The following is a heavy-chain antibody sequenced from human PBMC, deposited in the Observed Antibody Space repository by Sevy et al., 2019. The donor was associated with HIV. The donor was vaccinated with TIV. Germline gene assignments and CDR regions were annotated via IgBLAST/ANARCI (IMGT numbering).Heavy chain of an antibody. J-gene: IGHJ2*01. CDR2: IYSTGST. CDR1: GGSISRSSYY. D-gene: IGHD6-19*01. Sequence: SETLSLTCTVSGGSISRSSYYWGWIRQPPGKGLEWIGSIYSTGSTSYNPSLKSRVTLSADTSKNQFSLKLDAASAADTAVYYCATPRGSDWYEGTGGYFDLWGRGALVTVSS. V-gene: IGHV4-39*01. CDR3: ATPRGSDWYEGTGGYFDL.